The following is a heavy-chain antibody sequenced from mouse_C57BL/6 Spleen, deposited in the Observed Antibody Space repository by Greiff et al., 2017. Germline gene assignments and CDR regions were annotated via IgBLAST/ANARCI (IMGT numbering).Heavy chain of an antibody. D-gene: IGHD1-1*01. V-gene: IGHV1-81*01. CDR3: ARRPYYYGSSYGWYFDV. CDR2: IYPRSGNT. Sequence: QVQLQQSGAELARPGASVKLSCKASGYTFTSYGISWVKQRTGQGLEWIGEIYPRSGNTYYNEKFKGKATLTADKSSSTAYMELRSLTSEDSAVXFCARRPYYYGSSYGWYFDVWGTGTTVTVSS. J-gene: IGHJ1*03. CDR1: GYTFTSYG.